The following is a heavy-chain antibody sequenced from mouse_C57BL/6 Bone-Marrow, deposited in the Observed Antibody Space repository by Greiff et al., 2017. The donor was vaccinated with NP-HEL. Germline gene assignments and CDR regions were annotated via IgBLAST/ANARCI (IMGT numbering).Heavy chain of an antibody. CDR2: SRNKANDYTT. V-gene: IGHV7-1*01. J-gene: IGHJ4*01. CDR1: GFTFSDFY. CDR3: ARDAGAMDY. Sequence: EVMLVESGGGLVQPGRSLRLSCATSGFTFSDFYMEWVRQAPGKGLEWIAASRNKANDYTTEHSATEKGRLIVSRDTSQSILYLQMNALGAEDTAIYYCARDAGAMDYWGQGTSVTVSS.